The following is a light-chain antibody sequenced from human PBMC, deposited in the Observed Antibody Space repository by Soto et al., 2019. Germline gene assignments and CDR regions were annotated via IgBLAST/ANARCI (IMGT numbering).Light chain of an antibody. V-gene: IGKV3-15*01. CDR3: QQYSNWPWT. J-gene: IGKJ1*01. Sequence: EIVLTQSPGTLSLSPGERATLSSRASQSVSSNLVWYQQKPGQTPRLLIYGASTRATGIPARFSGSGSGTEFTLTISSLQSEDFAVYYCQQYSNWPWTFGQGTKVDIK. CDR1: QSVSSN. CDR2: GAS.